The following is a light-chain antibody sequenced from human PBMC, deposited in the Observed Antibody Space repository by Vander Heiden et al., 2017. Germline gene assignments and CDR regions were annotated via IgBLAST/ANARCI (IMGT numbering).Light chain of an antibody. CDR1: RYNSGSDT. Sequence: QSVLTQPPSASGNPGQTVTISCYGSRYNSGSDTVNWYQQVPGTAPRLLVFKTNQRPSGVPDRFFGSKSGASASLAISGLQSGDEATYYCAAWDDNLSSVLFGGGTKMSVL. V-gene: IGLV1-44*01. CDR3: AAWDDNLSSVL. J-gene: IGLJ2*01. CDR2: KTN.